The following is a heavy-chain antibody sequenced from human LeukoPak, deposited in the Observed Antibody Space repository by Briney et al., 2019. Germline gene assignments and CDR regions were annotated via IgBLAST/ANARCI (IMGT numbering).Heavy chain of an antibody. V-gene: IGHV3-11*04. Sequence: GVSLRLSCATSGFTFTDYYMSWIRQAPGKGLEWVSYISVSGTTMYYADSVKGRFTLSRDNAKNSLYLQMNSLRAEDTAVYYCARVLQGEGFFDYWGQGTLGTGFS. CDR1: GFTFTDYY. CDR2: ISVSGTTM. D-gene: IGHD3-16*01. CDR3: ARVLQGEGFFDY. J-gene: IGHJ4*02.